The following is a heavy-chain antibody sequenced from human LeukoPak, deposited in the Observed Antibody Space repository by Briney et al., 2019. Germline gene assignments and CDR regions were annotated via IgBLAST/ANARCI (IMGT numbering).Heavy chain of an antibody. CDR2: INPDGSTT. CDR3: ARICSGGNCYVDS. D-gene: IGHD2-21*01. V-gene: IGHV3-74*01. Sequence: GGSLRLSCAASGFTFSTYWMHWVRQAPGKGLVWASRINPDGSTTTYADSVKGRFTISRDNAKSTLYLQMNSLRAEDTAVYYCARICSGGNCYVDSWGQGTLVTVSS. J-gene: IGHJ4*02. CDR1: GFTFSTYW.